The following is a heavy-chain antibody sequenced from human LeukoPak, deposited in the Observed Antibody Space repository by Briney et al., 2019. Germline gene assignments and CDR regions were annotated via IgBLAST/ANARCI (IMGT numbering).Heavy chain of an antibody. Sequence: GGSLRLSCAASGITFSSYWMHWVRQAPGEGLVWVSRINSDGSSTSYADSVKGRFTISRDNAKNTLYLQMNSLRAEDTAVYYCARGYSPTIPLYYYYGMDVWGKGTTVTVSS. J-gene: IGHJ6*04. V-gene: IGHV3-74*01. CDR1: GITFSSYW. CDR2: INSDGSST. CDR3: ARGYSPTIPLYYYYGMDV. D-gene: IGHD1-26*01.